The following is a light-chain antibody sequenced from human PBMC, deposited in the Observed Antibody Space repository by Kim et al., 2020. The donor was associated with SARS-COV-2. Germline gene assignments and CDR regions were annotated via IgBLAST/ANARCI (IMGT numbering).Light chain of an antibody. CDR2: DVS. CDR3: SSYRSSGYV. CDR1: SSDVGGYNY. Sequence: QSALTQPASVSGSPGQSITISCTGTSSDVGGYNYVSWYQQYPGKAPKLMIYDVSKRPSGVSNRFSGSKSGNTASLTISGLQAEDEADYYCSSYRSSGYVFGTRTKVTVL. V-gene: IGLV2-14*03. J-gene: IGLJ1*01.